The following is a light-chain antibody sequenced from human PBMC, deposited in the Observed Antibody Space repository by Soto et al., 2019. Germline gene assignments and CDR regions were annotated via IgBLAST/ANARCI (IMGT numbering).Light chain of an antibody. J-gene: IGKJ3*01. CDR2: GAS. CDR3: QHSTNLLPT. CDR1: QSVSSH. V-gene: IGKV3-15*01. Sequence: GMELSRSAVSVSPKAGATVSCRASQSVSSHLAWYQHKPGQAPRLLIYGASTRATGIPARFSGSGSGTEFTLTISSLQSEDFAVYYCQHSTNLLPTFAPGTKVDIK.